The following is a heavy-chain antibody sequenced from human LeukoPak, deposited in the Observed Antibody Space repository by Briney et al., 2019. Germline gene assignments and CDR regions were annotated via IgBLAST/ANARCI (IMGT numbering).Heavy chain of an antibody. CDR2: IYYSGST. V-gene: IGHV4-59*01. D-gene: IGHD6-13*01. CDR1: GGSISSYY. Sequence: AETLSLTCTVSGGSISSYYWSWIRQPPGKGLEWIGYIYYSGSTNYNPSLKSRVTISVDTSKNQFSLKLSSVTAADTAVYYCARGAAGRASSNWFDPWGQGTLVTVSS. CDR3: ARGAAGRASSNWFDP. J-gene: IGHJ5*02.